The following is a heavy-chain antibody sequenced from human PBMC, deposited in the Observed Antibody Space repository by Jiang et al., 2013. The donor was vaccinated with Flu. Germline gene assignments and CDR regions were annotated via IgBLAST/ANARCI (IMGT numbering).Heavy chain of an antibody. CDR3: ARLLRSRDGYNDAFDY. V-gene: IGHV4-39*01. D-gene: IGHD5-24*01. CDR1: GGSISNNNYY. CDR2: IYYTGNT. Sequence: PGLVKPSETLSLTCIVSGGSISNNNYYWAWIRQPPGKGLEWIGSIYYTGNTYYNPSLKSRVTISVDTSKNQFSLKLTSLTAADTAIYYCARLLRSRDGYNDAFDYWGQGTLVTVSS. J-gene: IGHJ4*02.